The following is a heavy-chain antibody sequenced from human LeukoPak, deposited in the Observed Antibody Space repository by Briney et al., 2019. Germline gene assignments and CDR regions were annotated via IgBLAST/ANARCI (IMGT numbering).Heavy chain of an antibody. V-gene: IGHV1-2*02. D-gene: IGHD2-2*01. CDR1: GYTFTGYY. CDR2: INPNSGGT. J-gene: IGHJ5*02. CDR3: AREAAYCSSTNCCPGRDNWFDP. Sequence: ASVKVSCKASGYTFTGYYMHWVRQAPGQGLEWMGWINPNSGGTNYAQKFQGRVTMTRDTSISTAYMELSRLRSDDTAVYYCAREAAYCSSTNCCPGRDNWFDPWGQGTLVTVSS.